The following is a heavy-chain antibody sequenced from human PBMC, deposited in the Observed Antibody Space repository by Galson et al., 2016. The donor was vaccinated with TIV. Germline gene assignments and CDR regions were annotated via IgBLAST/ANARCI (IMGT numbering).Heavy chain of an antibody. J-gene: IGHJ6*02. V-gene: IGHV3-66*02. CDR1: GLSVSINY. Sequence: SLRLSCAASGLSVSINYMTWVRQAPGKGLEWVSLISDGGNTYYPASVKGRFTISRDNSKNTLYLQMNSLRVEDTAVYYCARDRVVDATYYYYYYGMDVWGQGTAVTVSS. CDR2: ISDGGNT. CDR3: ARDRVVDATYYYYYYGMDV. D-gene: IGHD2-15*01.